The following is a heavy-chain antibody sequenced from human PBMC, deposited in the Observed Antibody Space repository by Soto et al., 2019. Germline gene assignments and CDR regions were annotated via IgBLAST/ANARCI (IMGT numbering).Heavy chain of an antibody. Sequence: QITLKESGPTLVKPTQTLTLTCTFSGFSLSTSGVGVGWIRQPPGKALEWLALIYWDDDKRYSPSLKSRLTITKDTSKNQVVLTMTNMDPVDTATYYCARETGYRSGWYSDNWFDPWGQGTLVTVSS. D-gene: IGHD6-19*01. J-gene: IGHJ5*02. CDR3: ARETGYRSGWYSDNWFDP. V-gene: IGHV2-5*02. CDR2: IYWDDDK. CDR1: GFSLSTSGVG.